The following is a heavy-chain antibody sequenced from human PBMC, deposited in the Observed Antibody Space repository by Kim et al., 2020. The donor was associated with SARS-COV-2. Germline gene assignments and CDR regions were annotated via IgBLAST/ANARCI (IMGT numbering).Heavy chain of an antibody. D-gene: IGHD2-8*02. CDR1: GGSFSGYY. CDR3: AREGGRTGDFDY. V-gene: IGHV4-34*01. J-gene: IGHJ4*02. CDR2: INHSGST. Sequence: SETLSLTCAVYGGSFSGYYWSWIRQPPGNGLEWIGEINHSGSTNYNPSLKSRVTITVDTSKNQFSLKLSSVTAADTAVYYCAREGGRTGDFDYWGQGTLVTVSS.